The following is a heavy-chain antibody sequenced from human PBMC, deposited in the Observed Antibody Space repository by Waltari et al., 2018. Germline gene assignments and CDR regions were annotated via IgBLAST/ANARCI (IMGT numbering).Heavy chain of an antibody. CDR1: GCTFSNQG. V-gene: IGHV3-30*02. D-gene: IGHD3-22*01. J-gene: IGHJ5*02. CDR3: AKGPDSSGYYSNWFDP. CDR2: IWSDETNK. Sequence: QVQLVESGGGVVQPGGSRRLSCAAAGCTFSNQGIPWVRQAPGKGLEWVAFIWSDETNKHYADSVQGRFTISRDNSKNTVFLQMNSLRTEDTAVYYCAKGPDSSGYYSNWFDPWGQGILVTVSS.